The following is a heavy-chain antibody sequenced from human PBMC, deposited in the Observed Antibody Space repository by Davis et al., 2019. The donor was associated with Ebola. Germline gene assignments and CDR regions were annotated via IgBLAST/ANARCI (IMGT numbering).Heavy chain of an antibody. J-gene: IGHJ6*03. D-gene: IGHD3-3*01. V-gene: IGHV4-30-4*08. Sequence: PSETLSLTCTVSGGSISSGDYYWSWIRQPPGKGLEWIGYIYYSGSTYYKPSLKSRVTISVDTSKNQFSLKLSSVTAADTAVYYCARATYYDFWSGYYEGYYYYMDVWGKGTTVTVSS. CDR3: ARATYYDFWSGYYEGYYYYMDV. CDR2: IYYSGST. CDR1: GGSISSGDYY.